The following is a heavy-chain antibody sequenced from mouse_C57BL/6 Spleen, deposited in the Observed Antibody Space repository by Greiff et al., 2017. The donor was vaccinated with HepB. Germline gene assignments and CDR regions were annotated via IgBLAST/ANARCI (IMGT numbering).Heavy chain of an antibody. J-gene: IGHJ3*01. CDR1: EYEFPSHD. Sequence: EVQGVESGGGLVQPGESLKLSCESNEYEFPSHDMSWVRKTPEKRLELVAAINSDGGSTYYPDTMERRFIISRDKAKKTLYLQISSLRSEDTALYYCARRDDYAWFAYWGQGTLVTVSA. CDR2: INSDGGST. CDR3: ARRDDYAWFAY. D-gene: IGHD2-4*01. V-gene: IGHV5-2*01.